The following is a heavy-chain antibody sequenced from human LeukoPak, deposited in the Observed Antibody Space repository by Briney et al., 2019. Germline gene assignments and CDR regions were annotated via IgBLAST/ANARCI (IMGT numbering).Heavy chain of an antibody. J-gene: IGHJ4*02. CDR2: TSYDGGTK. Sequence: PGGSLRLSCAASGFTFSRFGMHWVRQAPGKGLEWVAVTSYDGGTKYYADSVRGRFTISRDNSKNTLYVEMDSLRPEDTSLYYCARAQNSPGGHRVSFDYWGQGILVTVSS. D-gene: IGHD3-16*01. CDR1: GFTFSRFG. V-gene: IGHV3-30*19. CDR3: ARAQNSPGGHRVSFDY.